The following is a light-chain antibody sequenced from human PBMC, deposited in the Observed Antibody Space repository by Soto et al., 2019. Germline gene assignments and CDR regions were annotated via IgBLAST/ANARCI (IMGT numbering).Light chain of an antibody. CDR1: QAVNTR. V-gene: IGKV3-11*01. CDR2: LAS. Sequence: EMVLTQSPATLSSFPGDRFTLSCRASQAVNTRLAWYQHKPVQAPRLLIYLASNRAAGVPARFSGSGSGKDFTRTISDVEPEDFAVYYCHQRQSWPRTFGQGTKVDIK. J-gene: IGKJ1*01. CDR3: HQRQSWPRT.